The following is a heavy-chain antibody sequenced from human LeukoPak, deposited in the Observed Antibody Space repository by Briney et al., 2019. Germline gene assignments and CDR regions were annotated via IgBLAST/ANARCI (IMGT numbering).Heavy chain of an antibody. Sequence: GGSLRLSCAASGFTFDDYGMSWVRQAPGKGLEWVSGINWNGGSTGYADSVKGRFTISRDNAKNSLYLQMNSMRAEDTALYYCARWEFSAKYYYGIDVWGEGTTVTVSS. J-gene: IGHJ6*04. CDR1: GFTFDDYG. V-gene: IGHV3-20*04. CDR2: INWNGGST. CDR3: ARWEFSAKYYYGIDV. D-gene: IGHD1-26*01.